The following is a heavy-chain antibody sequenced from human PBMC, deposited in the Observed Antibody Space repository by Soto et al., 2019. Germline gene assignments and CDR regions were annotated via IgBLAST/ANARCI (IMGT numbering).Heavy chain of an antibody. D-gene: IGHD3-9*01. CDR1: GYTFTSYD. J-gene: IGHJ6*02. CDR3: ARWVLGRYPMDV. Sequence: ASVKVSCKASGYTFTSYDINWVRQATGQGLEWMGWMNPNSGNTGYAQKFQGRVTITRNTSISTAYMELSSLRSEDTAVYYCARWVLGRYPMDVRGQGTTVTVSS. CDR2: MNPNSGNT. V-gene: IGHV1-8*01.